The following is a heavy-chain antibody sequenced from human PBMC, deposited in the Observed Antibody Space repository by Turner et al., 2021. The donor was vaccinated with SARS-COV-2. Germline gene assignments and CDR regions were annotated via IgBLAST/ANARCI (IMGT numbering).Heavy chain of an antibody. CDR1: VGSISSGDYY. V-gene: IGHV4-30-4*01. D-gene: IGHD2-8*01. CDR3: ARVLVLRRAYFDY. J-gene: IGHJ4*02. CDR2: IYYSGST. Sequence: QVQLQVSGPGLVKPSQTLSLTCTVAVGSISSGDYYWSWVRQPPGKGLEWIGYIYYSGSTYYNPSLKSRVTISVDTSKNQFSLKLSSVTAANTAVYYCARVLVLRRAYFDYWGQGTLVTVSS.